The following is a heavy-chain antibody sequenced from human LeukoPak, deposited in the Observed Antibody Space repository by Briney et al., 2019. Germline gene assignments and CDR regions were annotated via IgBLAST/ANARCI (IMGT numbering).Heavy chain of an antibody. J-gene: IGHJ5*02. Sequence: ASVKVSCKASGYTFTSYDINWVRQATGQGLEWMGWMNPNSGNTGYAQKFQGRVTMTRNTSISTAYMELSSLRSEDTAVYYCARGMVNWLRYFDWDWFDPWGQGTLVTVSS. V-gene: IGHV1-8*01. D-gene: IGHD3-9*01. CDR1: GYTFTSYD. CDR2: MNPNSGNT. CDR3: ARGMVNWLRYFDWDWFDP.